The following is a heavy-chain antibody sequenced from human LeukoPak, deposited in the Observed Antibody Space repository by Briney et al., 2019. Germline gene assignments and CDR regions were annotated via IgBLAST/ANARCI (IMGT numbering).Heavy chain of an antibody. CDR3: ARVTATPGFNWFDP. CDR2: INHSGST. CDR1: GGSFSGYY. V-gene: IGHV4-34*01. J-gene: IGHJ5*02. Sequence: SETLSLTCAVYGGSFSGYYWSWIRQPPGKGLEWIGEINHSGSTNYNPSLKSRVTISVDTSKNQFSLKLSSVTAADTAVYYCARVTATPGFNWFDPWGQGTLVTVSS. D-gene: IGHD2-15*01.